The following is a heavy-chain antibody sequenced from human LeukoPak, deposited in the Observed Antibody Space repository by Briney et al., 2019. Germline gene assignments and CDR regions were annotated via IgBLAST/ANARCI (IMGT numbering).Heavy chain of an antibody. D-gene: IGHD6-13*01. CDR1: EFTFSSYW. CDR2: IKQDGSEK. J-gene: IGHJ4*02. Sequence: PGGSLRLSCAASEFTFSSYWMSWVRQAPGKGLEWVANIKQDGSEKYYVDSVKGRFTISRDNAKNSLYLQMNSLRAEDTAVYYCAREDSSWQPYFDYWGQGTLVTVSS. V-gene: IGHV3-7*03. CDR3: AREDSSWQPYFDY.